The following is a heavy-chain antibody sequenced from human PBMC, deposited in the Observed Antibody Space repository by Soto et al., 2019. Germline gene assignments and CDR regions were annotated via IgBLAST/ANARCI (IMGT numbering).Heavy chain of an antibody. CDR3: AKDVMATTRGTFDY. V-gene: IGHV3-30*18. Sequence: RSLRLSCAASGFTFSSYGMHWVRHAPFEGLEWVAVISYDGSNKYYADSVKGRFTISRDNSKNTLYLQMNSLRAEDTAVYYCAKDVMATTRGTFDYWGQGTLVTVSS. D-gene: IGHD2-21*01. CDR2: ISYDGSNK. CDR1: GFTFSSYG. J-gene: IGHJ4*02.